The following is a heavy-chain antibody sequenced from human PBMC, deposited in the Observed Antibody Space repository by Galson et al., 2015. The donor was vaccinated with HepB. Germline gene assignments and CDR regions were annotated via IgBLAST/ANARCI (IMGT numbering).Heavy chain of an antibody. J-gene: IGHJ4*02. CDR1: GFTFSSYA. V-gene: IGHV3-23*01. Sequence: SLRLSCAASGFTFSSYAMSWVRQAPGKGLEWVSAISGSGGSTYYADSVKGRFTISRDNSKNTLYLQMNSLRAEDTAVYYCAKDIDCSSTSCQSLGYWGQGTLVTVSS. CDR2: ISGSGGST. CDR3: AKDIDCSSTSCQSLGY. D-gene: IGHD2-2*01.